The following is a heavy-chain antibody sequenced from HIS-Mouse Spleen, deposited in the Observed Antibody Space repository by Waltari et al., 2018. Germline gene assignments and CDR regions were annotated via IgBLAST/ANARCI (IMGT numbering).Heavy chain of an antibody. CDR1: GYTFTSYG. CDR3: ARDSQAGYYDSSGYYFDY. V-gene: IGHV1-18*01. Sequence: QVQLVQSGAEVKKPGASVKVSCKASGYTFTSYGISWVRPAPGQGLEWMGWISAYNGNTNNAQKLQGRVTMTTDTTTSTAYMELRSLRSDDTAVYYCARDSQAGYYDSSGYYFDYWGQGTLVTVSS. CDR2: ISAYNGNT. J-gene: IGHJ4*02. D-gene: IGHD3-22*01.